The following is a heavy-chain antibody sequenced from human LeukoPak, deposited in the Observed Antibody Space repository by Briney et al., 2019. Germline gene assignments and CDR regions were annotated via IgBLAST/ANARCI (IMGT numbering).Heavy chain of an antibody. CDR1: GFTFRSYA. CDR3: AKAFFGDWFEP. D-gene: IGHD3-10*01. CDR2: ISGSGGST. Sequence: PGGSLRLSCAASGFTFRSYAMTWVRQAPGKGLEWISAISGSGGSTYYADSVKGRFTISRDNSKNTLYLQMNSLRAEDTAVYYCAKAFFGDWFEPWGQGTLVTVSS. V-gene: IGHV3-23*01. J-gene: IGHJ5*02.